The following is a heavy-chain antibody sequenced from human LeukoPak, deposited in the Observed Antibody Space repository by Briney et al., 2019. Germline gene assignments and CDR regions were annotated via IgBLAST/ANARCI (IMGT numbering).Heavy chain of an antibody. CDR1: GYTFTSYG. CDR3: VRDWDSRNDYFDP. D-gene: IGHD1-1*01. J-gene: IGHJ4*02. Sequence: ASVKVTCKASGYTFTSYGISWVRQAPGQGLEWMGWTSAHNDDTNYAETLQGRLTMTTDISTSTAYMELTSLRSDDTAVYYCVRDWDSRNDYFDPWGQGTLVIVSS. V-gene: IGHV1-18*01. CDR2: TSAHNDDT.